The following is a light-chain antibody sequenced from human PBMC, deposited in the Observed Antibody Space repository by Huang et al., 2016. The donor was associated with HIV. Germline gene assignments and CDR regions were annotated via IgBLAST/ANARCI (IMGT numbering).Light chain of an antibody. CDR1: QSVSTN. Sequence: EIVMTQSPATLSVSPGERATLSCRASQSVSTNLAWYQHKPGQAPRLLIYDASTRATDIAARFSGSGSGTEFTLTISSLQSEDFAVYYCQHYNNWPPIFTFGPGTKVDIE. J-gene: IGKJ3*01. CDR2: DAS. CDR3: QHYNNWPPIFT. V-gene: IGKV3-15*01.